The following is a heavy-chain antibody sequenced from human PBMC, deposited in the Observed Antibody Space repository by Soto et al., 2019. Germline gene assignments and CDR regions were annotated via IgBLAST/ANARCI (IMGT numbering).Heavy chain of an antibody. Sequence: GESLKISCKGSGYSFTSYWIGWVRQMPGKGLEWMGIIYPGDSDTRYSPSFQGQVTISADKSISTAYLQWSSLKASDTAMYYCARLVGESYAPIGGFDPWGQGTLVTVSS. V-gene: IGHV5-51*01. CDR3: ARLVGESYAPIGGFDP. CDR1: GYSFTSYW. CDR2: IYPGDSDT. J-gene: IGHJ5*02. D-gene: IGHD2-2*01.